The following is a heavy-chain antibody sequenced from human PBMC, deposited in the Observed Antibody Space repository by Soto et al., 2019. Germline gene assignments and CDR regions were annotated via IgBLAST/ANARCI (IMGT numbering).Heavy chain of an antibody. Sequence: QVHLVQSGAEVKRPGASVKVSCKGSGYTFTTYGITWVRQAPGQGLEWVGWISAHNGNTNYAQKLQGRVTVTRDTSTSTAYMELRSLRSDDTAVYYCARGRYGEYWGQGALVNVSS. CDR2: ISAHNGNT. V-gene: IGHV1-18*01. CDR1: GYTFTTYG. CDR3: ARGRYGEY. D-gene: IGHD3-10*01. J-gene: IGHJ4*02.